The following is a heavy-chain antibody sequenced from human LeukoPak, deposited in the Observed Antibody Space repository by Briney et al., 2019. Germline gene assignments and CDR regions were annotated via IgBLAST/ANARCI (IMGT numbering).Heavy chain of an antibody. CDR2: IYYSVNT. Sequence: SETLSLTCTVSGGSISGYYWSWIRQPPGKGLEWXGYIYYSVNTNYNPSLKSRVTIVGDTSKNQFSLKLSSVTAADTAVYYCARHQRDYGDYVPRYMDVWGKGTTLTVSS. CDR1: GGSISGYY. V-gene: IGHV4-59*08. CDR3: ARHQRDYGDYVPRYMDV. D-gene: IGHD4-17*01. J-gene: IGHJ6*03.